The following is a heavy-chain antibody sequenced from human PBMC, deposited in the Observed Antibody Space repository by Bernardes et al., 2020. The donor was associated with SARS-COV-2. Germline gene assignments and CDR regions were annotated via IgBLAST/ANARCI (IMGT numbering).Heavy chain of an antibody. CDR1: GFTLSRHS. CDR2: MRASTTYK. V-gene: IGHV3-21*01. CDR3: ARGGGLLWFGELLSPEYGMGV. D-gene: IGHD3-10*01. Sequence: GGSLRLSCAASGFTLSRHSMNWVRQAPGKGLEWVSNMRASTTYKYYADSVKGRFTISRDDAKNLLHLQMDSLRADDTAVYYCARGGGLLWFGELLSPEYGMGVWGQGTTVTVSS. J-gene: IGHJ6*02.